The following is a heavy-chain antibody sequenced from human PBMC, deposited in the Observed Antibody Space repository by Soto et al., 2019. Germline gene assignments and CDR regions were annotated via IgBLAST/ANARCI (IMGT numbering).Heavy chain of an antibody. D-gene: IGHD1-26*01. Sequence: QVQLVQSGTEVKKPGSSVKVSCKASGGTFSSYPINWVRQAPGQGLEWMGGIIPIFGQPNYAQKFQGRVTITADESTSTVYMELSSLRSEDTAVYYCARESRLGGGGMDVWGQGTTVTVSS. CDR1: GGTFSSYP. V-gene: IGHV1-69*01. J-gene: IGHJ6*02. CDR3: ARESRLGGGGMDV. CDR2: IIPIFGQP.